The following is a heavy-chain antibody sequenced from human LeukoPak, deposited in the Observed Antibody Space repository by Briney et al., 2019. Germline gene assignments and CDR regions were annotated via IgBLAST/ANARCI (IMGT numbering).Heavy chain of an antibody. CDR1: GGSISTYY. CDR2: IHYSGST. Sequence: KPSETLSLTCTVSGGSISTYYWSWIRQPPGKGLEWIGYIHYSGSTKYNPSLKSRVTTSVDTSKNQFSLKLTSVTAADTAVYYCARDLYGYGGFFDYWGQGTLVTVSS. V-gene: IGHV4-59*01. J-gene: IGHJ4*02. D-gene: IGHD5-18*01. CDR3: ARDLYGYGGFFDY.